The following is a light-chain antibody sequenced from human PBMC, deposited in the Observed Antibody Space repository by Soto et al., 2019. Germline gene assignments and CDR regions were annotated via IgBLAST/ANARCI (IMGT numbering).Light chain of an antibody. CDR1: QSVSNN. J-gene: IGKJ4*01. V-gene: IGKV3D-15*01. Sequence: EIVSTQSPATLSVSPGERAALSCRASQSVSNNLAWYQQKPGQPPRLLIFGASTRATGIPARFSGSGSEAEFALTISTPQSEDFAVYYCQQYSVWPLTFGGGTKVDIK. CDR2: GAS. CDR3: QQYSVWPLT.